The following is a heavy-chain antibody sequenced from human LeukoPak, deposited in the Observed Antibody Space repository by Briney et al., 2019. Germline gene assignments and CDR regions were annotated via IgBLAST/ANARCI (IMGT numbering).Heavy chain of an antibody. CDR1: GGSISSDY. D-gene: IGHD1-26*01. CDR3: ARGGNYYPYYFDY. J-gene: IGHJ4*02. CDR2: IYYSGNT. V-gene: IGHV4-59*01. Sequence: SETLSLTCSVSGGSISSDYWSWIRQPPGKGLEWIGYIYYSGNTNYNPSLKSRVTISVDTSKNQFSLKLSSVTAADTAVYYCARGGNYYPYYFDYWGQGALVIVSS.